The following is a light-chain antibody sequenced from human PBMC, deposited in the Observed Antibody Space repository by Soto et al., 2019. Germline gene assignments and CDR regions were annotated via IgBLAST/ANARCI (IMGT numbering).Light chain of an antibody. CDR3: QQYNRSPPSIT. J-gene: IGKJ5*01. CDR1: QSVSSY. V-gene: IGKV3-20*01. CDR2: GAS. Sequence: EIVLTQSPATLSLSPGERATLSCRASQSVSSYLAWYQQKPGQAPRLLIYGASTRATGIPARFSGSGSGTDFTLTISKLEPADFAVYYCQQYNRSPPSITFGQGTRLEI.